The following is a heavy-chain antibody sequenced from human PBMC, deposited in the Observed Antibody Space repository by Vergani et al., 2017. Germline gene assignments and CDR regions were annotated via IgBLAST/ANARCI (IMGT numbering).Heavy chain of an antibody. CDR3: ARRKYSSSSLDYYYYGMEV. V-gene: IGHV5-10-1*01. Sequence: EVQLVQSGAEVKKPGESLRISCKGSGYSFTSYWISWVRQMPGKGLEWMGRIDPSDSYTNYSPSFQGHVTISADKSISTAYLQWSSLKASDTAMYYCARRKYSSSSLDYYYYGMEVWGQGTTVTVSS. CDR2: IDPSDSYT. J-gene: IGHJ6*02. CDR1: GYSFTSYW. D-gene: IGHD6-6*01.